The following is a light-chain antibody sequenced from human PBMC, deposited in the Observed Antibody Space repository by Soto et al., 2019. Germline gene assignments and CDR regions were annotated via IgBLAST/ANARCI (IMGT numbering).Light chain of an antibody. J-gene: IGLJ2*01. V-gene: IGLV1-44*01. CDR3: AVWDDSLDGVV. Sequence: QSVLTQPPSASGTPGQSVTISCSGSSSNIGDNTVNWYQQLPGTAPKLLIYSNDQRSSGVPDRFSGSKSCTSASLAISGLQSEDEADYYCAVWDDSLDGVVFGGGTKLTVL. CDR1: SSNIGDNT. CDR2: SND.